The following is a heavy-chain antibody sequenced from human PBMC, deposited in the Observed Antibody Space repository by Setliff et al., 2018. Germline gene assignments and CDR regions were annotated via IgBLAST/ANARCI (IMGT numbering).Heavy chain of an antibody. D-gene: IGHD3-22*01. CDR3: TTDLGETSYYYDSSGYSPFDI. J-gene: IGHJ3*02. CDR2: IKSKTDGGTT. Sequence: GGSLRLSCAASGFTFSNAWMSWVRQAPGKGLEWVGRIKSKTDGGTTDYAAPVKGRFTISRDDSKNTLYLQMNSLKTEDTAVYYCTTDLGETSYYYDSSGYSPFDIWGQGTMVTVS. CDR1: GFTFSNAW. V-gene: IGHV3-15*01.